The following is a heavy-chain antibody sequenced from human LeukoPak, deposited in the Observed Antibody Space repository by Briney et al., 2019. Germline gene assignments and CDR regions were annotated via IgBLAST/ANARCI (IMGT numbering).Heavy chain of an antibody. V-gene: IGHV4-39*07. D-gene: IGHD2-2*01. CDR2: IYYSGST. J-gene: IGHJ5*02. Sequence: PSETLSLTCTVSGVSISSSSYYWLWLRQPPGKGLEWIGTIYYSGSTYYKPSLKRRATISVDTSKYQFSLNLSSVTAADTAVYYCAREVDAAAAYNWFDPWGQGTLVTVSS. CDR3: AREVDAAAAYNWFDP. CDR1: GVSISSSSYY.